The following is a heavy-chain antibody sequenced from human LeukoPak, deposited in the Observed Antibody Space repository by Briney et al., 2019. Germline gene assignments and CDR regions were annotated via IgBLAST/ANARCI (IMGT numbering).Heavy chain of an antibody. Sequence: GGSLRLSCAASGFTFSDYYMSWIRQAPGKGLEWVSYISRSGSTIYYADSVKGRFTISRNNAKNPLYLQMNSLRAEDTAVYYCARDSRYCSSTSCYSLDYWGQGTLVTVSS. V-gene: IGHV3-11*01. J-gene: IGHJ4*02. D-gene: IGHD2-2*01. CDR1: GFTFSDYY. CDR2: ISRSGSTI. CDR3: ARDSRYCSSTSCYSLDY.